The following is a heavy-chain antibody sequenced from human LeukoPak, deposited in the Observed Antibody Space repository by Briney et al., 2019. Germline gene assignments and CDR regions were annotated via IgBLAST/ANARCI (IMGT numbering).Heavy chain of an antibody. D-gene: IGHD2-2*01. J-gene: IGHJ4*02. CDR3: ARGVRYCTTPTCSTPFDC. CDR1: GFTVSSKY. CDR2: IYSGGIT. Sequence: GGSLRLSCAASGFTVSSKYMSWVRQAPGKGLEWVSVIYSGGITYYADSVKGRFTISRDNSKNTLYLQMNSLRAEDTAVYYCARGVRYCTTPTCSTPFDCWDQGTLVTVSS. V-gene: IGHV3-53*01.